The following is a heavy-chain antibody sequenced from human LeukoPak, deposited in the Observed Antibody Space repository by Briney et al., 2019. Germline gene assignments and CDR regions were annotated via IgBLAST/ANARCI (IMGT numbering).Heavy chain of an antibody. V-gene: IGHV1-69*13. J-gene: IGHJ4*02. Sequence: SVKVSCKASGGTFSSYAISWVRQAPGQGLEWMGGIIPIFGTANYAQKFQGRVTITADESTSTAYMELSSPRSEDTAVYYCAREVGLIVGATRGDWGQGTLVTVSS. CDR1: GGTFSSYA. CDR3: AREVGLIVGATRGD. CDR2: IIPIFGTA. D-gene: IGHD1-26*01.